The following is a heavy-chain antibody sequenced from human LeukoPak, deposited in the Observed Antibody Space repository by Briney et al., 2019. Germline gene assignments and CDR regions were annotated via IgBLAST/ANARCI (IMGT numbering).Heavy chain of an antibody. D-gene: IGHD1-14*01. CDR3: VRDGDSANLDLDY. Sequence: PGGSLRLSCAASGFTFRNHGMSWVRQAPGKGLEWVANINQDGSEKYYVDSVKGRFTISRDNGKNSVYLQMNSLRAEDTAVYYCVRDGDSANLDLDYWGQGTLVTVSS. J-gene: IGHJ4*02. CDR2: INQDGSEK. CDR1: GFTFRNHG. V-gene: IGHV3-7*01.